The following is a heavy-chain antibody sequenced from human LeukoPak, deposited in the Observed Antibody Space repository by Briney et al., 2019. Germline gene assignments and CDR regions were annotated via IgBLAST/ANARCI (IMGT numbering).Heavy chain of an antibody. CDR3: AIALNSGGSCPFDY. J-gene: IGHJ4*02. V-gene: IGHV1-69*04. Sequence: GGSLRLSCAASGFTFSSYAISWVRQAPGQGLEWMGRIIPILGIANYAQKFQGRVTITADKSTSTAYMELSSLRSEDTAVYYCAIALNSGGSCPFDYWGQGTLVTVSS. CDR2: IIPILGIA. D-gene: IGHD2-15*01. CDR1: GFTFSSYA.